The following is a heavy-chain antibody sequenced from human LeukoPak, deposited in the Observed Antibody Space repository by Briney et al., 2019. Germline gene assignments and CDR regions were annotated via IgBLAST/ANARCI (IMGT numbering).Heavy chain of an antibody. J-gene: IGHJ4*02. V-gene: IGHV3-21*01. CDR2: ISSSSSYI. CDR3: ARAVGDVVPAPKDYFDY. CDR1: GFTFSSYS. Sequence: GGSLRLSCAASGFTFSSYSMNWVRQAPGKGLEWVSSISSSSSYIYYADSVKGRFTISRDNAKNSLYLQMNSLRAEDTAVYYCARAVGDVVPAPKDYFDYWGQGTLVTVSS. D-gene: IGHD2-2*01.